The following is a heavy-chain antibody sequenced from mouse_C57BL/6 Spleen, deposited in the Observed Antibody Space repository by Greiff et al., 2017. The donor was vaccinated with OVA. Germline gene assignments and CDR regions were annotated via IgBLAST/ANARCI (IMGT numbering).Heavy chain of an antibody. CDR1: GYTFTSYG. Sequence: VQLQQSGAELARPGASVKLSCKASGYTFTSYGISWVKQRTGQGLEWIGEIYPRSGNTYYNEKFKGKATLTADKSSSTAYMELRSLTSEDSAVYFWARDGMVTTDSAWFAYWGQGTLVTVSA. J-gene: IGHJ3*01. D-gene: IGHD2-2*01. V-gene: IGHV1-81*01. CDR2: IYPRSGNT. CDR3: ARDGMVTTDSAWFAY.